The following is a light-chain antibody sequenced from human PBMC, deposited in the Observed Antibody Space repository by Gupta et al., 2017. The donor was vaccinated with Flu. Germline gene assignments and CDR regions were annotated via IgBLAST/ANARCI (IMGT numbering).Light chain of an antibody. CDR1: QSLLYSIGYNY. CDR3: MQPLNSPWT. Sequence: IVMTQSPLSLAVPPGEPASISCRSSQSLLYSIGYNYVNWYLQKPGQSPQLLIHWGSNRASGVPDRFSGSGSGTYFTLKISRVEAEDVGIFFCMQPLNSPWTFGQGSKVEIK. J-gene: IGKJ1*01. V-gene: IGKV2-28*01. CDR2: WGS.